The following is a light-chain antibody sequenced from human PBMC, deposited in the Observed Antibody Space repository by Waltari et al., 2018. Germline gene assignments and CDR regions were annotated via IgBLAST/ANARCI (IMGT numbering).Light chain of an antibody. Sequence: QSVLTQPPSASGIPGQRVTISRSGGTSNLGSYDVHWYQQLPGTPPKLLTYNSHQRPSGVPDRFSGSRSGHSASLAISGLRSEDEADYYCTSWDVSLGGHVLFGGGTKLTVL. CDR3: TSWDVSLGGHVL. V-gene: IGLV1-47*01. J-gene: IGLJ2*01. CDR1: TSNLGSYD. CDR2: NSH.